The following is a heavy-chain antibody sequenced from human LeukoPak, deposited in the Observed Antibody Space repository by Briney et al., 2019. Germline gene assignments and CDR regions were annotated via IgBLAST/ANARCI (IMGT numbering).Heavy chain of an antibody. D-gene: IGHD1-26*01. CDR2: IYYSGST. J-gene: IGHJ4*02. CDR3: ARVDGSYSTYYLDY. CDR1: GGSISSSSYY. V-gene: IGHV4-39*01. Sequence: PSETLSLTCTVSGGSISSSSYYWGWIRQPPGKGLEWIGSIYYSGSTHYNPSLKSRVTISVDTSKNQFSLKLSSVTAADTAVYYCARVDGSYSTYYLDYWGQGTLVTVSS.